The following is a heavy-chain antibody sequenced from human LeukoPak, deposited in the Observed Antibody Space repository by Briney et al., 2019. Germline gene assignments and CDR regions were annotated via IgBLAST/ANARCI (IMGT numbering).Heavy chain of an antibody. V-gene: IGHV1-3*04. CDR2: ISTYSDNR. J-gene: IGHJ3*02. CDR3: ARDRSSFSYAFDI. CDR1: GYTFTTYA. D-gene: IGHD6-6*01. Sequence: ASVKVSCKASGYTFTTYAIHWVRQAPGQRLEWMGWISTYSDNRRYSPKLQGTVTITTDTSASTAYMELSSLRSEDTAVYYCARDRSSFSYAFDIWGQGTMVTVSS.